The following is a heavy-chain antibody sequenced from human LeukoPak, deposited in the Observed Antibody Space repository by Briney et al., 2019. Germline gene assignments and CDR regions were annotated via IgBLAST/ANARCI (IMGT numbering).Heavy chain of an antibody. V-gene: IGHV3-73*01. J-gene: IGHJ4*02. CDR2: IRSKPNSYAT. Sequence: GGSLRLSCAASGFTFSGSAMHWVRQASGKGLEWVGRIRSKPNSYATAYTASVTGRFTISRDDSKNTAYLQMNSLKTEDTAVYYCWSGLDYWGQGILVTVSS. D-gene: IGHD3-3*01. CDR3: WSGLDY. CDR1: GFTFSGSA.